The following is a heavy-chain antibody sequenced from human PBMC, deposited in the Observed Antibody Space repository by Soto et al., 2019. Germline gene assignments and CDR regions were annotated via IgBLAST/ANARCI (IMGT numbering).Heavy chain of an antibody. J-gene: IGHJ6*02. Sequence: ASVKVSCTVSGYTLAELAMHWVVQAPGRGLEWMGGFDPEDGETIYAQKFQGRVTMTEDTSTDTAYMELSSLRSEDTAVYYCATVGSNYYYYYYGMDVWGQGTTVTVSS. CDR3: ATVGSNYYYYYYGMDV. CDR2: FDPEDGET. D-gene: IGHD4-4*01. V-gene: IGHV1-24*01. CDR1: GYTLAELA.